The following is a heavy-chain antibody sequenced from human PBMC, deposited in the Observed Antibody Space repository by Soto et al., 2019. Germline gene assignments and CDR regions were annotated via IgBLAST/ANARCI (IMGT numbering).Heavy chain of an antibody. D-gene: IGHD6-6*01. V-gene: IGHV1-18*01. J-gene: IGHJ4*02. CDR2: IRAYNGNT. CDR3: AIAYSIDARRGAFDH. Sequence: ASVKVSCKAAGYTFTSYGSSWVRRAPGQGLEWMGWIRAYNGNTNYAQKLQGRVTVTKDTSTSKAYMELRSLRSDDTAVYYCAIAYSIDARRGAFDHCGQANLATVS. CDR1: GYTFTSYG.